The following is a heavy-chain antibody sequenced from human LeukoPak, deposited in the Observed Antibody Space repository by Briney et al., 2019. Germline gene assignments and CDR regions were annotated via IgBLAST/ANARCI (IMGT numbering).Heavy chain of an antibody. CDR1: AFIFSGHW. D-gene: IGHD2-8*01. V-gene: IGHV3-7*03. J-gene: IGHJ4*02. CDR2: IKEDGSER. CDR3: ARDLGYCTNGVCRTRFDY. Sequence: GGSLRLSCEGSAFIFSGHWMNWARQTLGKGLEWVASIKEDGSERQYVDSVKGRFSISRDNTKGSLFLQLNSLRAEDTAVYYCARDLGYCTNGVCRTRFDYWGQGTLVAVSS.